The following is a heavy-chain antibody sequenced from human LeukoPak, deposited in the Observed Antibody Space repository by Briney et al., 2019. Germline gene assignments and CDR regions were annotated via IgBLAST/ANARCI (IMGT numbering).Heavy chain of an antibody. CDR1: VGTFSSYA. CDR2: IIPIFGTA. CDR3: ASDQPDHGDYDFDY. Sequence: GASVKVSCKASVGTFSSYANSWVRQAPGQGLEWMGGIIPIFGTANYAQKFQGRVTITADESTSTAYMELSSLRSEDTAVYYCASDQPDHGDYDFDYWGQGTLVTVSS. V-gene: IGHV1-69*13. J-gene: IGHJ4*02. D-gene: IGHD4-17*01.